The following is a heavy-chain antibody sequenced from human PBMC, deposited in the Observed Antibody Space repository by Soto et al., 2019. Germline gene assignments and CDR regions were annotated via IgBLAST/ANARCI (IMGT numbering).Heavy chain of an antibody. D-gene: IGHD3-9*01. CDR1: GFTFSSYA. Sequence: EVQLLESGGGLVQPGGSLRLSCAASGFTFSSYAMSWVRQAPGKGLEWVSAISGSGGSTYYADSVKGRFTISRDKSKNTLYLQMNSLRAEDTGVYYCAHFPRMRLTGFLPRGMDVWGQGTTVTVSS. CDR2: ISGSGGST. V-gene: IGHV3-23*01. CDR3: AHFPRMRLTGFLPRGMDV. J-gene: IGHJ6*02.